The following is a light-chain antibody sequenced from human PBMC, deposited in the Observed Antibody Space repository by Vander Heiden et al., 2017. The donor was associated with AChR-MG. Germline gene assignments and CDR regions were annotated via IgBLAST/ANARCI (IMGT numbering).Light chain of an antibody. J-gene: IGLJ2*01. CDR1: SSDVGGYNY. V-gene: IGLV2-14*03. CDR2: DVS. Sequence: QSALTQPGSVSGSPGQSITISFTGTSSDVGGYNYVSWYQQHPGKAPKLMIYDVSNRPSGVSNRFSGSKSGNTASLTISGLQAEDEADYYCSSYTSSSTLVVFGGGTKLTVL. CDR3: SSYTSSSTLVV.